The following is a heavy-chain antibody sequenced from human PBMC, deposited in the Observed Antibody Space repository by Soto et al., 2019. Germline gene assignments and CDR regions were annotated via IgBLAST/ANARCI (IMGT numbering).Heavy chain of an antibody. CDR2: ISGSGGST. V-gene: IGHV3-23*01. CDR3: AKDNPRTRSGSYSSSFDY. J-gene: IGHJ4*02. Sequence: GGSLRLSCAASGFTFSSYAMSWVRQAPGKGLEWVSAISGSGGSTYYADSVKGRFTISRDNSKNTLYLQMNSLRAEDTAVYYCAKDNPRTRSGSYSSSFDYWGQGTLVTVSS. D-gene: IGHD3-10*01. CDR1: GFTFSSYA.